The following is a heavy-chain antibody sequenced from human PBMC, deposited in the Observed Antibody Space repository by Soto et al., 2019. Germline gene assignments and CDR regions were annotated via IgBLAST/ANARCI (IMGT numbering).Heavy chain of an antibody. CDR3: AGMPYTSGLRFDP. CDR1: GGSISSYY. V-gene: IGHV4-59*06. D-gene: IGHD6-19*01. CDR2: IYHSGVT. J-gene: IGHJ5*02. Sequence: SETLSLTCTVSGGSISSYYWSWIRQPPGKALEWVGFIYHSGVTSYNPSLKSRVSISLDMSNSQCTLNLRSVTAADTAVYYCAGMPYTSGLRFDPWGPGTLVTVSS.